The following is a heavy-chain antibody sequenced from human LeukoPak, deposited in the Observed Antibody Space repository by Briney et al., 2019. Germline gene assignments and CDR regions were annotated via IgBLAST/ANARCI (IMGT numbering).Heavy chain of an antibody. D-gene: IGHD3-10*01. CDR2: MNPNSGNT. Sequence: ASVKVSCKASGYTFTSYDINWVRQATRQGLEWMGWMNPNSGNTGYAQKFQGRVTMTRNTSISTAYMELSSLRSEDTAVYYCARSPSRRGWFDPWGQGTLVTVSS. CDR3: ARSPSRRGWFDP. CDR1: GYTFTSYD. V-gene: IGHV1-8*01. J-gene: IGHJ5*02.